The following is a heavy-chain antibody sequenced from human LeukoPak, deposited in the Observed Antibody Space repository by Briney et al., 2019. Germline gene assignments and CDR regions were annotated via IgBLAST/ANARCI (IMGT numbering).Heavy chain of an antibody. CDR3: TRGPEWFGVNVDY. CDR2: ISAYNGNT. CDR1: GYIYTSYG. J-gene: IGHJ4*02. D-gene: IGHD3-10*01. V-gene: IGHV1-18*01. Sequence: EASVKVSCKAPGYIYTSYGINWVRQAPGQGLEWMGWISAYNGNTKYAQKLQGRVTMTTDTSTSTAHMELRSLRTDDTAVYYCTRGPEWFGVNVDYWGQGTLVTVSS.